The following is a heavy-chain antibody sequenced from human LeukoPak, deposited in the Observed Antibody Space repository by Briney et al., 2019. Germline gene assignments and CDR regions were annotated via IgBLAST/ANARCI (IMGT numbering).Heavy chain of an antibody. J-gene: IGHJ4*02. CDR2: IYYSGST. V-gene: IGHV4-39*07. CDR3: ARKAGTSPGTLFDY. Sequence: SETLSLTCTVSGGSISSSSYYWGWIRQPPGKGLEWIGSIYYSGSTYYNPSLKSRVTISVDTSKNQFSLKLSSVTAADTAVYYCARKAGTSPGTLFDYWGQGTLVTVSS. D-gene: IGHD6-13*01. CDR1: GGSISSSSYY.